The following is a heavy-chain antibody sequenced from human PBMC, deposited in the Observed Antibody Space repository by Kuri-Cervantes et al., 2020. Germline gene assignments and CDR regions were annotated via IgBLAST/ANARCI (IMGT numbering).Heavy chain of an antibody. V-gene: IGHV3-13*01. CDR2: IGTAGDT. J-gene: IGHJ6*02. Sequence: GESLKISCAASGFTVSSNYMSWVRQAPGKGLEWVSVIGTAGDTYYPGSVKGRFTISRENAKNSSYLQMNSLRAGDTAVYYCARLAVAGGNGMDVWGQGTTVTVSS. D-gene: IGHD6-19*01. CDR3: ARLAVAGGNGMDV. CDR1: GFTVSSNY.